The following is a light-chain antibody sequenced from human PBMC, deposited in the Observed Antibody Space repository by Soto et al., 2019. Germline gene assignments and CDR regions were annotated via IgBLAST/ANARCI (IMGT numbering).Light chain of an antibody. CDR3: CSYAGSYTLL. CDR1: SSDVGGYNF. CDR2: DVT. V-gene: IGLV2-11*01. Sequence: QSALTQPRSVSGSPGLSVTISCTGTSSDVGGYNFVSWYQQPPGKAPRLMIYDVTKRPSGVPGRFSGSKSGNTASLTISGLQAEDEADYYCCSYAGSYTLLFGGGTKLTVL. J-gene: IGLJ2*01.